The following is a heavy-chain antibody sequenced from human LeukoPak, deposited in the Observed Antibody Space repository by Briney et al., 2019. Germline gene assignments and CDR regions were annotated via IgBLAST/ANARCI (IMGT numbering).Heavy chain of an antibody. J-gene: IGHJ6*03. CDR3: ARGRRVVVPAAKALYYYYMDV. D-gene: IGHD2-2*01. CDR2: IIPIFGTA. V-gene: IGHV1-69*05. CDR1: GGTFSSYA. Sequence: SVKVSCKASGGTFSSYAISWVRQAPGQGLEWMGGIIPIFGTANYAQKFQGRVTITTDESTSTAYMELSSLRSEDTAVYYCARGRRVVVPAAKALYYYYMDVWGKGTTVTVSS.